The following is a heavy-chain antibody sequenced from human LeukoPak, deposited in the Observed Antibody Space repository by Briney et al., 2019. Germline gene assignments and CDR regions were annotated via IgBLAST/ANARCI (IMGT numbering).Heavy chain of an antibody. Sequence: SETLSLTCTVSGGSISSGSYYWSWIRQPAGKGLEWIGRIYTSGSTNYNPSLKSRVTISVDTSKNQFSLKLSSVTAADTAVFYCARGPPLFSLLSHFDLWGQGTLVTVSS. D-gene: IGHD3-16*02. J-gene: IGHJ4*02. CDR2: IYTSGST. V-gene: IGHV4-61*02. CDR1: GGSISSGSYY. CDR3: ARGPPLFSLLSHFDL.